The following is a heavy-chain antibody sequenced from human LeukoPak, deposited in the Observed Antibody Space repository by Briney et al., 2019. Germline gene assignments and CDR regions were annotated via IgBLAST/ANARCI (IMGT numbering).Heavy chain of an antibody. CDR3: ARDHSGYEN. V-gene: IGHV3-7*04. D-gene: IGHD5-12*01. CDR2: IKGDGSEK. CDR1: GFTFGSNW. Sequence: PGGSLRLSCAASGFTFGSNWMSWVRQAPGKGLEWVANIKGDGSEKNYVDSVKGRFTISRDNVKNSLYLQMNSLRAEDTAVYYCARDHSGYENWGQGTLGTVSS. J-gene: IGHJ4*02.